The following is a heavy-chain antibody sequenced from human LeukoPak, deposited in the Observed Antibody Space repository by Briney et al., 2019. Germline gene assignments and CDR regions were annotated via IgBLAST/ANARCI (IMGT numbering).Heavy chain of an antibody. CDR1: GGTFSSYA. CDR3: AREKYYDILTGYYTDAFDI. D-gene: IGHD3-9*01. Sequence: SVKVSCKASGGTFSSYAISWVRQAPGQGLEWMGGIIPIFGTANYAQKFQGRVTITADKSTSTAYMELSSLRSEDTAVYYCAREKYYDILTGYYTDAFDIWGQGTTVTVSS. V-gene: IGHV1-69*06. J-gene: IGHJ3*02. CDR2: IIPIFGTA.